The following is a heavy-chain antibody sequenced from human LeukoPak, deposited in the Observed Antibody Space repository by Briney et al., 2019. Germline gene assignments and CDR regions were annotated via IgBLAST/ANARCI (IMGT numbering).Heavy chain of an antibody. D-gene: IGHD3-10*01. CDR3: AAMVRGVIIRDY. Sequence: ASVKISCKASGGTFSSYAISWVRQAPGQGLEWMGGIIPIFGTANYAQKFQGRVTITADESTSTAYMELSSLRSEDTAVYYCAAMVRGVIIRDYRGQGTLVTVSS. V-gene: IGHV1-69*13. CDR2: IIPIFGTA. CDR1: GGTFSSYA. J-gene: IGHJ4*02.